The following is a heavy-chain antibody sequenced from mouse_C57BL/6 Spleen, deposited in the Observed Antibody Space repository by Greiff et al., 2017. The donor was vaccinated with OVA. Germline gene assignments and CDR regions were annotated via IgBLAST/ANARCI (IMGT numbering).Heavy chain of an antibody. CDR1: GFNIKDYY. CDR2: IDPEDGET. D-gene: IGHD1-1*01. Sequence: VHVKQSGAELVKPGASVKLSCTASGFNIKDYYMHWVKQRTEQGLEWIGRIDPEDGETKYAPKFQGKATITADTSSNTAYLQLSSLTSEDTAVYYCARSDYYGSSDGAMDYWGQGTSVTVSS. V-gene: IGHV14-2*01. CDR3: ARSDYYGSSDGAMDY. J-gene: IGHJ4*01.